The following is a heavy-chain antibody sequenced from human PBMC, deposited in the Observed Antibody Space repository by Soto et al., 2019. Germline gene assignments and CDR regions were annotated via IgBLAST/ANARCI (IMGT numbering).Heavy chain of an antibody. CDR3: TRHDYSDN. CDR1: GFSFGSAW. CDR2: IKLRSEGGTT. J-gene: IGHJ4*02. Sequence: GGSLRLSCAASGFSFGSAWMNWVRQAPGKGLEWVGRIKLRSEGGTTDFAAPVRGRFTISRDDSKDMMYLQVNSLKTEDTAVYYCTRHDYSDNWGQGTLVTVSS. V-gene: IGHV3-15*07. D-gene: IGHD4-17*01.